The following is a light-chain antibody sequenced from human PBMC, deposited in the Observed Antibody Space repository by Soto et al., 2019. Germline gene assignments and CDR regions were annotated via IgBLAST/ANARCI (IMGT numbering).Light chain of an antibody. V-gene: IGLV2-8*01. Sequence: QSALTQPPSASGSPGQSVTISCTGSSSDVGHSNFVSWYQQHPGKGPKLKISEVSKRPSGVPDRFSGSKSGNTASLSVSGLQDEDEADYFCNAQADNGKHVFGTGTKLTVL. CDR3: NAQADNGKHV. CDR1: SSDVGHSNF. CDR2: EVS. J-gene: IGLJ1*01.